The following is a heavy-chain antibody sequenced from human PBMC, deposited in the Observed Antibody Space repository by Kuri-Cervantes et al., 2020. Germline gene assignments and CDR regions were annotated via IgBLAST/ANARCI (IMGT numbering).Heavy chain of an antibody. D-gene: IGHD3-22*01. Sequence: SETLSLTCVVFGSSISRGYHWGWIRQPPGKGLEWIGSIYQSGSAYYNPSLQSRVTISLDTSKNQFSLKLDSVTAADTAVYYCARDSSGYYYFDFWGQGTLVTVSS. V-gene: IGHV4-38-2*01. CDR1: GSSISRGYH. J-gene: IGHJ4*02. CDR2: IYQSGSA. CDR3: ARDSSGYYYFDF.